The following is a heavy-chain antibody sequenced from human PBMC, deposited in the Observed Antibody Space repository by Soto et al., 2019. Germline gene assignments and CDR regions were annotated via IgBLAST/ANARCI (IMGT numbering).Heavy chain of an antibody. CDR3: ARHHLALRKNSWFDP. V-gene: IGHV4-39*01. CDR1: GDSIISSDFY. J-gene: IGHJ5*02. Sequence: SETLSLTCTVSGDSIISSDFYWGRVRQPPGKGLEWIGSICYLGSSYYNPSLKSRAIMSVDTSKNQFSLRLRSVTAADKALYFYARHHLALRKNSWFDPWGQGIMVTVSS. CDR2: ICYLGSS. D-gene: IGHD3-3*02.